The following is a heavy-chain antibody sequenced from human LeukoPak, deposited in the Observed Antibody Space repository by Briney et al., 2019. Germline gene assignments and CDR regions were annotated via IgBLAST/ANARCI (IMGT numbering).Heavy chain of an antibody. Sequence: PGGTLRLSCAASGFTFSSYGMSWVRPAPGKGLAWVANIKQDGSEKYYVDSVKGRFTISRDNAKNSLYLQMNSLRAEDTAVYYCARDVRSPTLLWFGEFYDYWGQGTLVTVSS. CDR3: ARDVRSPTLLWFGEFYDY. V-gene: IGHV3-7*01. CDR2: IKQDGSEK. J-gene: IGHJ4*02. D-gene: IGHD3-10*01. CDR1: GFTFSSYG.